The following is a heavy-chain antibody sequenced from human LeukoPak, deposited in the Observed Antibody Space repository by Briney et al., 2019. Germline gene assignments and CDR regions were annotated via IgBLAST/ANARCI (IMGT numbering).Heavy chain of an antibody. V-gene: IGHV3-48*03. J-gene: IGHJ6*02. CDR2: ISSSGSTI. CDR1: GFTFSSYE. CDR3: AREYCGGDCLGGPYGMDV. Sequence: GGSLRLSCAASGFTFSSYEMNWVRQAPGKGLEWVSYISSSGSTIYYADSVKGRFTISRDNAKNSLYLQMNSLRAEDTAVYYCAREYCGGDCLGGPYGMDVWGQGTTVTVSS. D-gene: IGHD2-21*02.